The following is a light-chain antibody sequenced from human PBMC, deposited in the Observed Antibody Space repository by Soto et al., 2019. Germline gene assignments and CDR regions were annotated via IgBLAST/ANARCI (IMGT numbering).Light chain of an antibody. V-gene: IGLV2-14*03. CDR2: GVT. CDR3: SSSTSDRIYV. CDR1: HNDIGTYDY. J-gene: IGLJ1*01. Sequence: QSALTQPTSVSGSPGQSITISCTGNHNDIGTYDYVSWYQQHPGRAPRLLIYGVTTRPSGISDRFSASKSGLTASLTISGLPPEDEADYYCSSSTSDRIYVFGPGTKVTVL.